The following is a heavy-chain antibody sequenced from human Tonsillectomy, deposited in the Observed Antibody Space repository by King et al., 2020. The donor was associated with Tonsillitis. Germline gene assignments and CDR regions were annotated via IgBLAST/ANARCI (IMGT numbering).Heavy chain of an antibody. CDR1: GYTFTSYG. J-gene: IGHJ4*02. V-gene: IGHV1-18*01. CDR2: VSAYNGNT. Sequence: VQLVESGAEVKKPGASVKVSCKASGYTFTSYGITWVRQAPGQGLEWMGWVSAYNGNTNYAQKLQGRVTMTTDTSTSTAYMELRSLRSDDTAVYYCARDHGIAVAGTVDYWGQGTLVTVSS. CDR3: ARDHGIAVAGTVDY. D-gene: IGHD6-19*01.